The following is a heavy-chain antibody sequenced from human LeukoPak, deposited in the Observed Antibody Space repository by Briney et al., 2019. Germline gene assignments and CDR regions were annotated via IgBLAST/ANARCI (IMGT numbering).Heavy chain of an antibody. J-gene: IGHJ4*02. CDR3: ARDRDTAMGRGLFDY. V-gene: IGHV3-74*01. Sequence: SGESVTLSCAPSGFTFSSYWMHWVRHAPGKGLVWVSRINSDGGRASYADSVKGRFTISRDNAKNTLYLQMNSLRAEDTAVYYCARDRDTAMGRGLFDYWGQGTRVPASS. CDR2: INSDGGRA. CDR1: GFTFSSYW. D-gene: IGHD5-18*01.